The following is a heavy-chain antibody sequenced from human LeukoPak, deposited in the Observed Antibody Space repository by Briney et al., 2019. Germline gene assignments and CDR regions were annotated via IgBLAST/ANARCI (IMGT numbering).Heavy chain of an antibody. Sequence: SETLSLTCTVSGGSINSHYGNWVRQPQGEGLEWIGYIYYTGSATYNPSLSSRVTISVDTSNNQFSLKLTSVTAADTAVYYCARGRLSGSSHFDSWGQGTLVTVSS. J-gene: IGHJ4*02. CDR3: ARGRLSGSSHFDS. CDR2: IYYTGSA. V-gene: IGHV4-59*11. CDR1: GGSINSHY. D-gene: IGHD6-13*01.